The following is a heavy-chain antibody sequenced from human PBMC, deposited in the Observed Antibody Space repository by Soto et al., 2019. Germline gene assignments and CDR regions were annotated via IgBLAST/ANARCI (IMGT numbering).Heavy chain of an antibody. Sequence: GXSVKVSFKASVYSFTSYGISWVRQAPGQGLEWMGWISAYNGNTNYAQKLQGRVTMTTDTSTSTAYMELRSLRSDDTAVYYCAREHFGGYSSYWGQGTLVTVSS. CDR1: VYSFTSYG. CDR3: AREHFGGYSSY. D-gene: IGHD6-13*01. V-gene: IGHV1-18*04. J-gene: IGHJ4*02. CDR2: ISAYNGNT.